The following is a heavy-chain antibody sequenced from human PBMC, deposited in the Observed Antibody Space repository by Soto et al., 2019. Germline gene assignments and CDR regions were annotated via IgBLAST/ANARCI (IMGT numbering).Heavy chain of an antibody. D-gene: IGHD5-12*01. CDR2: IYYSGST. Sequence: SETLSLTCTVSGGSISSYYWSWIRQPPGKGLEWIGYIYYSGSTNYNPSLKSRVTISVDTSKNQFSLKLSSVTAADTAVYYCARVQSGYGDNWFDPWGQGTLVTVSS. CDR1: GGSISSYY. V-gene: IGHV4-59*01. CDR3: ARVQSGYGDNWFDP. J-gene: IGHJ5*02.